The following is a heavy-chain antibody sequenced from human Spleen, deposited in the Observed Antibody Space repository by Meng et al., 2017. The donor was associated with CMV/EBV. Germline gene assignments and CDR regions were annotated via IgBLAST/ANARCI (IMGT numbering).Heavy chain of an antibody. CDR2: ISSSGNTI. D-gene: IGHD6-13*01. J-gene: IGHJ6*02. CDR3: AKDSSSSYFHYYYGMDV. Sequence: GGSLRLSCAASGFTFRSYEMNWVRQAPGRGLEWVSYISSSGNTIYYADSVKGRFTISRDNAKNSLYLQMNSLRAEDTAVYYCAKDSSSSYFHYYYGMDVWGQGTTVTVSS. V-gene: IGHV3-48*03. CDR1: GFTFRSYE.